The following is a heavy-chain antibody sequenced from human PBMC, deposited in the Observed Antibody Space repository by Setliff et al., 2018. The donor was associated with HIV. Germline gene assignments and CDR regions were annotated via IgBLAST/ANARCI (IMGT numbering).Heavy chain of an antibody. CDR1: GGSFSGYF. V-gene: IGHV4-34*01. J-gene: IGHJ6*03. CDR2: INHRGSI. Sequence: ETLSLTCAIYGGSFSGYFWIWIRQPPGKGLEWIGEINHRGSIYYNSSLKSRVTIAVDTSKNQFSLNLSAVTAADTAVYYCARGSVFWDRGNHYQYMDVWAKGTTVTVSS. CDR3: ARGSVFWDRGNHYQYMDV. D-gene: IGHD3-10*01.